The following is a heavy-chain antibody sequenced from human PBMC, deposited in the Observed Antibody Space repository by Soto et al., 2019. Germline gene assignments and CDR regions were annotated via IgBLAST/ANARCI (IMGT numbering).Heavy chain of an antibody. D-gene: IGHD3-22*01. J-gene: IGHJ4*02. CDR3: AKNSGYDYYDSSGIEY. CDR1: GFTFNTYA. CDR2: ISGVGGSGA. V-gene: IGHV3-23*01. Sequence: GGSLRLSCVASGFTFNTYAMSWVRQAPGKGLEWVSVISGVGGSGAYYTDSVKGRFTISRDNSKNTLYLQMNSLRAEDTAVYYCAKNSGYDYYDSSGIEYWGQGTLVTVSS.